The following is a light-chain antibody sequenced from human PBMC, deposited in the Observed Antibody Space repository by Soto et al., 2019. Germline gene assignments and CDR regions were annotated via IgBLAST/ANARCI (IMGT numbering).Light chain of an antibody. CDR3: SSYAGSNSYV. V-gene: IGLV2-8*01. J-gene: IGLJ1*01. CDR2: EVS. Sequence: QPVLTQPASGRGSPGQSFTISCTGSISDVGGYNYVSWYQQHPGKAPKLIIYEVSTRPSGVPDRFSASKSGNTASLTVSGLQAQDEADYYCSSYAGSNSYVFGTGTKGTVL. CDR1: ISDVGGYNY.